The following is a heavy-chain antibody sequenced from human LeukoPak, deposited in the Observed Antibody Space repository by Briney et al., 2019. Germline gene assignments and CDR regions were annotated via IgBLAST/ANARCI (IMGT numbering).Heavy chain of an antibody. V-gene: IGHV3-74*01. J-gene: IGHJ4*02. CDR1: GFTFSSYW. Sequence: GSLRLSCAASGFTFSSYWMHWVRQAPGKGLVWVSRINSDGSSTSYADSVKGRFTISRDNAKNSLYLQMNSLRAEDTAVYYCARDPGGGIYYYFDYWGQGTLVTVSS. D-gene: IGHD3-16*02. CDR2: INSDGSST. CDR3: ARDPGGGIYYYFDY.